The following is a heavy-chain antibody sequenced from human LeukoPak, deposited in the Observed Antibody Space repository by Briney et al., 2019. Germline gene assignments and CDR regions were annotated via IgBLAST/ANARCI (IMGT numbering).Heavy chain of an antibody. V-gene: IGHV1-69*05. CDR3: ARDTQGRDAFDI. J-gene: IGHJ3*02. CDR2: IIPIVGTA. CDR1: RGAFSTYG. Sequence: SVKVSCKASRGAFSTYGINWVRQAPGQGLEWVGEIIPIVGTANYEQRLQGRVTITTDESTRTAYMELSSLRADDTAVYYCARDTQGRDAFDIWGQGTMVSVSS.